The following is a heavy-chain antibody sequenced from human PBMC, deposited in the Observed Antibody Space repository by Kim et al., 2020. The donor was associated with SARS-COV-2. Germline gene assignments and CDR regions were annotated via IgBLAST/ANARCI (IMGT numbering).Heavy chain of an antibody. V-gene: IGHV3-48*03. D-gene: IGHD3-16*02. CDR3: ARARARLMITFGGVIPYMDF. Sequence: GGSLRLSCAASGFTFSSYEMNWVRQAPGKGLEWVSYISSSGSTIYYADSVKGRFTISRDNAKNSLYLQMNSLRAEDTAVYYCARARARLMITFGGVIPYMDFWGQGTTVTVSS. CDR1: GFTFSSYE. CDR2: ISSSGSTI. J-gene: IGHJ6*02.